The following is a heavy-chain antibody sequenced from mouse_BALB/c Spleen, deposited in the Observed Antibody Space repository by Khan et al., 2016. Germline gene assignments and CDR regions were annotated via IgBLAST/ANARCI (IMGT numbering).Heavy chain of an antibody. J-gene: IGHJ3*01. D-gene: IGHD2-4*01. CDR3: ARDDQDYEAWFAS. CDR2: IWPGGST. V-gene: IGHV2-9*02. CDR1: GFSLTNSG. Sequence: QVQLKESGPGLVAPSQSLSITCTVSGFSLTNSGVHWFRQPPGKGLEWLGVIWPGGSTDYNSALMSRLSITKDNSQNQVFLKMSRLQSDDPAVYYCARDDQDYEAWFASWGQGTLVIVSA.